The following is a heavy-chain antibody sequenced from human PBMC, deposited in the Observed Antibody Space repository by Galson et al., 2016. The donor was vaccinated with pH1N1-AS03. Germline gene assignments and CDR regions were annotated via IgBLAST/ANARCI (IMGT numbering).Heavy chain of an antibody. Sequence: LRLSCAASGFTFSMSYIHWVRQAPGKGLEWVSRISNDGRNVRYADFGKGRFAVSRDNAKNTVFLQMNSLRADDTAVYFCARRNPNPNFPIWYHHDDGMDVWGQGTTVTVSS. CDR1: GFTFSMSY. J-gene: IGHJ6*02. V-gene: IGHV3-74*01. CDR2: ISNDGRNV. CDR3: ARRNPNPNFPIWYHHDDGMDV. D-gene: IGHD6-13*01.